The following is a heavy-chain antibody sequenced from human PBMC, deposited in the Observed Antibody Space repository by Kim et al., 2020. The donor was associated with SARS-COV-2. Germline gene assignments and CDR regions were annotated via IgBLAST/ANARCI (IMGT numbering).Heavy chain of an antibody. Sequence: YYNPSLKSRVTLSVETSKIQFSLKLSSVTAADTAVFYCARHLSGSSWFDYWGQGSLVTVSS. CDR3: ARHLSGSSWFDY. J-gene: IGHJ4*02. V-gene: IGHV4-39*01. D-gene: IGHD6-13*01.